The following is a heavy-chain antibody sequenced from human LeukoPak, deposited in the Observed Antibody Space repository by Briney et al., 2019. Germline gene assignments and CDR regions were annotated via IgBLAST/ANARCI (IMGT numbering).Heavy chain of an antibody. V-gene: IGHV3-53*01. D-gene: IGHD1-14*01. CDR3: ARDLGIAGTTHAFDI. Sequence: GGSLRLSCAASGFTVSRNYMSWVRQAPGRGLECVSVIYGGGPTYYADSVKGRFSISRDTSKNTLYLQMNSLRAEDTAVYFCARDLGIAGTTHAFDIWGQGTMVTVSS. CDR2: IYGGGPT. J-gene: IGHJ3*02. CDR1: GFTVSRNY.